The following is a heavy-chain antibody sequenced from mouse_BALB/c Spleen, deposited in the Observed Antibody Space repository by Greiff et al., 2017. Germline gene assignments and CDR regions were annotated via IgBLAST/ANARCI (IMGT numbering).Heavy chain of an antibody. V-gene: IGHV2-9*02. D-gene: IGHD2-2*01. J-gene: IGHJ4*01. Sequence: VKVVESGPGLVAPSQSLSITCTVSGFSLTSYGVHWVRQPPGKGLEWLGVIWAGGSTNYNSALMSRLSISKDNSKSQVFLKMNSLQTDDTAMYYCARDGFLYAMDYWGQGTSVTVSS. CDR2: IWAGGST. CDR1: GFSLTSYG. CDR3: ARDGFLYAMDY.